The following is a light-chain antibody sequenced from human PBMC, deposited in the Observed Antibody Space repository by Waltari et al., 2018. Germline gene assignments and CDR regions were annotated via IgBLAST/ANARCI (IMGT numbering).Light chain of an antibody. CDR3: QQRSNRQGWT. V-gene: IGKV3-11*01. J-gene: IGKJ1*01. Sequence: EIVLTQSPATLSLSPGERATLSCRASQSVSSYLAWYQQKPGQAPRLLIYDASNRATGIPARFSGSGSGTDFTLTISSLEPEDFAVYYCQQRSNRQGWTFGQGTKVEIK. CDR1: QSVSSY. CDR2: DAS.